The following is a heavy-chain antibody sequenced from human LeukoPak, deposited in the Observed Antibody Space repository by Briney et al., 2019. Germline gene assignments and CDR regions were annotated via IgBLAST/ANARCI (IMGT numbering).Heavy chain of an antibody. CDR2: IGTGGTA. J-gene: IGHJ4*02. CDR1: GFSLSIYS. V-gene: IGHV3-69-1*01. Sequence: GGSLRLSCSVSGFSLSIYSMDWVRQAPGQGLEWISYIGTGGTAYYADSVLGRFTVSRDSAKNSVYLQMNSLTVDDTAVYYCARDPVESGLDYWCQGALVTVSS. D-gene: IGHD3-3*01. CDR3: ARDPVESGLDY.